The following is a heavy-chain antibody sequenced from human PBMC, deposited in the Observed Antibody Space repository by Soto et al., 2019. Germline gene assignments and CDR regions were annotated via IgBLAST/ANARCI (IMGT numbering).Heavy chain of an antibody. Sequence: SETLSLTCTVSGGSISSGGYYWSWIRQHPGKGLEWIGYIYYSGSTYYNPSLKSRVTISVDTSKNQFSLKLSSVTAADTAVYYCARVPYSSGWYGGGHNWFDPWGQGTLVT. D-gene: IGHD6-19*01. CDR2: IYYSGST. CDR3: ARVPYSSGWYGGGHNWFDP. J-gene: IGHJ5*02. CDR1: GGSISSGGYY. V-gene: IGHV4-31*03.